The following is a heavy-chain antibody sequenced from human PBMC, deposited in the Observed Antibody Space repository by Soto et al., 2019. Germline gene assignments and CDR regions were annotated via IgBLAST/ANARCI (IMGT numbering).Heavy chain of an antibody. CDR3: ARGRVLTYYDILTDYRVNWFDP. V-gene: IGHV4-34*01. D-gene: IGHD3-9*01. CDR2: INHSGST. Sequence: SETLSLTCAVYGGSFSGYYWSWIRQPPGKGLEWIGEINHSGSTNYNPSLKSRVTISVDTSKNQFSLKLSSVTAADTAVYYCARGRVLTYYDILTDYRVNWFDPWGQGTLVTVSS. CDR1: GGSFSGYY. J-gene: IGHJ5*02.